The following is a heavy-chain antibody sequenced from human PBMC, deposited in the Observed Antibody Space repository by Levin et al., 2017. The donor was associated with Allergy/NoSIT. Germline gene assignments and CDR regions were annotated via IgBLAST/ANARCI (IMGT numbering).Heavy chain of an antibody. V-gene: IGHV4-59*11. CDR3: GKDRSIKNQDGDFWYYGMDD. J-gene: IGHJ6*02. CDR2: IHYSGTT. Sequence: PSETLSLTCTVSGGSISGHHWSWIRQPPGKALEWIGTIHYSGTTKYNPSLESRVTISADTSKNQFSLKLSSVTAADTAVYYCGKDRSIKNQDGDFWYYGMDDWGQGTTVSVSS. CDR1: GGSISGHH. D-gene: IGHD2-21*01.